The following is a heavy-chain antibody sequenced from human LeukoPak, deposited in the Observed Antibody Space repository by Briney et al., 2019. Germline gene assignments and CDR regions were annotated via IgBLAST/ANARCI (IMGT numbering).Heavy chain of an antibody. V-gene: IGHV3-9*01. CDR3: AKDKYSSSLSGFDY. CDR2: ISWNSNSI. Sequence: PGGSLRLSCAASGFSFDDHSMHWVRQAPGKGLEWVSGISWNSNSIGYADSVKGRFTISRDNAKNSLYLQMNSLTSEDTALYYCAKDKYSSSLSGFDYWGQGTLVTVSS. D-gene: IGHD6-13*01. J-gene: IGHJ4*02. CDR1: GFSFDDHS.